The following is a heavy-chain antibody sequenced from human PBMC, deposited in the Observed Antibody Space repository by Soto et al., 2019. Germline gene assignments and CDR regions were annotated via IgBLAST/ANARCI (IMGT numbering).Heavy chain of an antibody. Sequence: SETLSLTCTVSGGSISSYHWSWIRQSPGKGPEWIGYVFYTGSTKYNPALKRRVTISVDTSKNQFSLKLSSVSAADTGLYYCARSYSGTFYGYDTWGQGILVTVSS. V-gene: IGHV4-59*01. J-gene: IGHJ5*02. CDR2: VFYTGST. CDR1: GGSISSYH. D-gene: IGHD1-26*01. CDR3: ARSYSGTFYGYDT.